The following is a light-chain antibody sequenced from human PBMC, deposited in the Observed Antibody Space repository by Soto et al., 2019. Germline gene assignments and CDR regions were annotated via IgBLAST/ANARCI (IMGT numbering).Light chain of an antibody. J-gene: IGKJ1*01. V-gene: IGKV3-15*01. Sequence: EIVMTQSPATLSVSPGERATLSCRASQSVSKNLAWYQHKAGQAPSLLIYGASTRATGVPARFSGSGSGTEFTLTISSLQSEDFGVYYCQQYDYWWTFGQGTKVEI. CDR1: QSVSKN. CDR2: GAS. CDR3: QQYDYWWT.